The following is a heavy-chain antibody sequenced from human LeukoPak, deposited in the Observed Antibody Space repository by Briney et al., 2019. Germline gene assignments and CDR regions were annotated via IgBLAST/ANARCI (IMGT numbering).Heavy chain of an antibody. CDR3: ARVSLGTIFGVGVDFDC. J-gene: IGHJ4*02. V-gene: IGHV1-2*02. Sequence: ASVKVSCKASGFTFTGYYMHWVRQAPGQGLEWMGWINPNSGGANYAQKFQGRVTMTRDTSINTAYVELSRLRSDDTAVYYCARVSLGTIFGVGVDFDCWGQGTLVTVSS. D-gene: IGHD3-3*01. CDR1: GFTFTGYY. CDR2: INPNSGGA.